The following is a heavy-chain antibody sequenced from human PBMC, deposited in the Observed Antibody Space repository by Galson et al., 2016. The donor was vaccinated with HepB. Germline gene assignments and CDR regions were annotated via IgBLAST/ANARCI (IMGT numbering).Heavy chain of an antibody. V-gene: IGHV4-39*01. D-gene: IGHD2-2*01. J-gene: IGHJ4*02. Sequence: ETLSLTCTVSGGSISTSNYYWSWIRQSPGKGLEWIGSLYYNGNTYYNSSLKSRVTISVGTSDTQFSLKMTSMTASDTAVYYCARLYPFDFWGQGALSSSP. CDR3: ARLYPFDF. CDR2: LYYNGNT. CDR1: GGSISTSNYY.